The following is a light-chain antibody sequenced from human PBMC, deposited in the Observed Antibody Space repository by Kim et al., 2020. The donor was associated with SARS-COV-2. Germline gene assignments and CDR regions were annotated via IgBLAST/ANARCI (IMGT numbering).Light chain of an antibody. CDR1: ITKW. CDR3: QQAHNFPLT. CDR2: AAS. J-gene: IGKJ4*01. Sequence: ITKWLAWYQQKPGKAPTLLIYAASSLRSGVPSRFSGSGSGTDFTLTISSLQPEDFATYYCQQAHNFPLTFGGGTKVDIK. V-gene: IGKV1-12*01.